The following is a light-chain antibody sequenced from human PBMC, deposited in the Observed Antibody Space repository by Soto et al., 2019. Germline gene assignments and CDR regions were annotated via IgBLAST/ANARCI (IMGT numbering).Light chain of an antibody. V-gene: IGKV3-20*01. Sequence: ESVLTQSPGTLSLSPGERATLSCRASRSVSSTFLAWYQHKPGQAPRLLIYGASSRATGIPDRFSGSGSGTDFTLTISRLEPEDFAVYYCQQYGTSPVTYGQGTKVEIK. CDR2: GAS. CDR1: RSVSSTF. J-gene: IGKJ1*01. CDR3: QQYGTSPVT.